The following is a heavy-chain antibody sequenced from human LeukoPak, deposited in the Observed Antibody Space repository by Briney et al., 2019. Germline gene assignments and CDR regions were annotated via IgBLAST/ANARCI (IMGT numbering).Heavy chain of an antibody. J-gene: IGHJ6*02. Sequence: GGSLRLSCAASGFTFSSYWMHWVRQAPGKGLVWVSRINSDGSSTSYADSVKGRFTISRDNAKNTMYLQMKSLRAEDTAVYYCARDACRNGPCGMDVWGQGTTVTVSS. CDR2: INSDGSST. D-gene: IGHD3-16*01. V-gene: IGHV3-74*01. CDR1: GFTFSSYW. CDR3: ARDACRNGPCGMDV.